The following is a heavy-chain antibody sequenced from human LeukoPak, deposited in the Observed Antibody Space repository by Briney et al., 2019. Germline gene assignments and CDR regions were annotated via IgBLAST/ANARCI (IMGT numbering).Heavy chain of an antibody. Sequence: ASVKASCKASGYTFTGYYMHWVRQAPGQGLEWMGWINPNSGGTNYAQKFQGRVTMTRDTSISTAYMELSRLRPDDTAVYYCASDYDILTGYDYWGQGTLVTVSS. CDR3: ASDYDILTGYDY. D-gene: IGHD3-9*01. V-gene: IGHV1-2*02. J-gene: IGHJ4*02. CDR2: INPNSGGT. CDR1: GYTFTGYY.